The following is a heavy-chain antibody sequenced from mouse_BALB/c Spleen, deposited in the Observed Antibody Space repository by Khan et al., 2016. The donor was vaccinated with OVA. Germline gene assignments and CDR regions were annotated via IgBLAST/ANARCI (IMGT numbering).Heavy chain of an antibody. V-gene: IGHV1-52*01. CDR1: GYTFTSYW. J-gene: IGHJ3*01. Sequence: QVQLQQSGTELVRPGTSVKLSCKASGYTFTSYWMNWIKQRPAQGLEWIGRIDTYDSETHYNQKFKDQATLTVEKSSNTTYMQISSLTTENAAVYYCARNPFAYWGQGTLVTVSA. CDR2: IDTYDSET. CDR3: ARNPFAY.